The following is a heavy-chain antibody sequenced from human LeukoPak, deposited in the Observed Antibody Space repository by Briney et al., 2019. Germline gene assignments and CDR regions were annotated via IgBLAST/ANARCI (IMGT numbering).Heavy chain of an antibody. V-gene: IGHV3-64D*06. CDR3: VNGDQSSWYRTLLY. CDR1: GFIFNNEW. Sequence: GGSLRLSCAASGFIFNNEWMDWVRQAPGKGLEYVSAISTNGGSTYYADSVKGRFTISRDNSKNTLYLQMSSLRAEDTAMYYCVNGDQSSWYRTLLYWGQGTLVTVSS. J-gene: IGHJ4*02. D-gene: IGHD6-13*01. CDR2: ISTNGGST.